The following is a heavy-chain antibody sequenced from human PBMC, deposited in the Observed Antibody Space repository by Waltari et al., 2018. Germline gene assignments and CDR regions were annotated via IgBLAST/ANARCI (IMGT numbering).Heavy chain of an antibody. CDR1: GFTFSSYG. CDR3: ARVECSSTSCLGPPEEG. D-gene: IGHD2-2*01. CDR2: IWYDGSKK. J-gene: IGHJ4*02. Sequence: QVQLVESGGGVVQPGRSLRLSCAASGFTFSSYGMHWVRQAPGKGLEWVAVIWYDGSKKYYADSVKGRFTISRDNSKNTLYLQMNSLRAEDTAVYYCARVECSSTSCLGPPEEGWGQGTLVTVSS. V-gene: IGHV3-33*01.